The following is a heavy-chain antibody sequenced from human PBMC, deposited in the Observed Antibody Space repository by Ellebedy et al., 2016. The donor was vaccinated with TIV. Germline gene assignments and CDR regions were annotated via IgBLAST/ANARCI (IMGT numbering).Heavy chain of an antibody. Sequence: ASVKVSXXASGYTFTSYAMHWVRQAPGQRLEWMGWINAGNGNTKYSQKFQGRVTITRDTSASTAYMELSSLRSEDTAVYYCARDGIAAAGTGYYYGMDVWGQGTTVTVSS. V-gene: IGHV1-3*01. CDR2: INAGNGNT. CDR3: ARDGIAAAGTGYYYGMDV. D-gene: IGHD6-13*01. J-gene: IGHJ6*02. CDR1: GYTFTSYA.